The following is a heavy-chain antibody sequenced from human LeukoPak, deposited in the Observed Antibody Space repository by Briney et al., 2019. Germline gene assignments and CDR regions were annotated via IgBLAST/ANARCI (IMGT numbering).Heavy chain of an antibody. CDR1: GFTFSSYD. CDR2: LSYDGRYE. V-gene: IGHV3-30*05. D-gene: IGHD3-3*01. J-gene: IGHJ6*01. Sequence: GGSLRLSCAASGFTFSSYDMHWIRQAPGKGLEWVSLLSYDGRYEYYADSVKGRFTISRDNSKNTLYLQMNSLRAEGSVVYYWASGANTVFGVVTLWG. CDR3: ASGANTVFGVVTL.